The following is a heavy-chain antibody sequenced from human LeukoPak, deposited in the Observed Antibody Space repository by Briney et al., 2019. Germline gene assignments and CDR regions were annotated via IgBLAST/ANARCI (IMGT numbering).Heavy chain of an antibody. J-gene: IGHJ4*02. Sequence: GGSLRLSCAASGFIVSNNYMSWVRQAPGKGLEWVSIIYSGGSGGTTYYADSVKGRFTISRDNSKNTLYLQMNNLRVEDTAMYYCVRDLGVATTYFDDWGQGTLVTVSS. D-gene: IGHD5-12*01. CDR3: VRDLGVATTYFDD. V-gene: IGHV3-53*01. CDR2: IYSGGSGGTT. CDR1: GFIVSNNY.